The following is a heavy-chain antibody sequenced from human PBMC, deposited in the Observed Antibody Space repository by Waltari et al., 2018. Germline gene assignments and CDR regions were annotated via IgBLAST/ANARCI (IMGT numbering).Heavy chain of an antibody. Sequence: QVQLVQSGAAVKKPGASVKVSCKASGYTFTSYYMHWVRQAPGQGLEWMGIINPSGGSTSYVQKFQGRVTMTSDTSTSTGYMELSSLRSEDTAVYYSARVAGGRARAYQDWGQGTLVTVSS. J-gene: IGHJ4*02. CDR1: GYTFTSYY. CDR3: ARVAGGRARAYQD. V-gene: IGHV1-46*03. D-gene: IGHD2-2*01. CDR2: INPSGGST.